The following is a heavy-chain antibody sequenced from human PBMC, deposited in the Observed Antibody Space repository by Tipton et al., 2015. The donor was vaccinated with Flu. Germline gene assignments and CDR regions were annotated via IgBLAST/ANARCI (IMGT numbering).Heavy chain of an antibody. CDR1: GGSISSSNYY. V-gene: IGHV4-39*01. Sequence: LRLSCTVPGGSISSSNYYWGWVRQPPGKGLEWIGSIYYSGSTYYNPSLKTRVTISVDTSKNQFSLKLTSLTASDTSVYYCVGAPSASASGWWSPFAYWGQGTLVTVSS. CDR2: IYYSGST. CDR3: VGAPSASASGWWSPFAY. J-gene: IGHJ4*02. D-gene: IGHD6-19*01.